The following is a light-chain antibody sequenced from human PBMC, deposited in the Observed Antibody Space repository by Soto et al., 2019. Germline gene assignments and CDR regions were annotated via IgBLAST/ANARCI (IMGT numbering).Light chain of an antibody. J-gene: IGKJ1*01. Sequence: IVLTQSPGNMALSPWERATLSCRASQSVSSSYLAWYQQKPGQAHRLLIYGASSRATGIPDRFSGSGSGTDFTLTISRLEPEDFAVYYCQRYGSSPWTVGQGTKVDIK. CDR1: QSVSSSY. CDR3: QRYGSSPWT. V-gene: IGKV3-20*01. CDR2: GAS.